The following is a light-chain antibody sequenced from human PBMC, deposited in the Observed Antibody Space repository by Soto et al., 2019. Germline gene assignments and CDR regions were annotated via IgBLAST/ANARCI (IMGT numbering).Light chain of an antibody. J-gene: IGKJ2*03. CDR1: QDISNY. Sequence: DIQMTQSPSSLSASVGDRVTITCQASQDISNYLNWYQQKPGKAPKLLIYDASKLETGVPSRFXGSGSGTDFTFTISSVQPEDIATYYCQQYDNLPPYSFGQGTKLEIK. CDR3: QQYDNLPPYS. V-gene: IGKV1-33*01. CDR2: DAS.